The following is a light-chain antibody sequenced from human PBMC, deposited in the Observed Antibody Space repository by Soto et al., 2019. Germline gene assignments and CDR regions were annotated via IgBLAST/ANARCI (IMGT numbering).Light chain of an antibody. CDR3: QQYGGSPT. CDR1: QSVSSNY. J-gene: IGKJ5*01. Sequence: EIVLTQSPATLSLSPGERATLSCRASQSVSSNYLAWYQQKPGQAPRLLIYDASSRTTGIPDRFSGSGSGTDFTLTVSRLEPEDFAVYYCQQYGGSPTFGQGTRLEI. CDR2: DAS. V-gene: IGKV3-20*01.